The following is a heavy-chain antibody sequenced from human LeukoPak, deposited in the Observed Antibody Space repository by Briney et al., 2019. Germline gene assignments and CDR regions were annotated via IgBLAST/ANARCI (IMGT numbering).Heavy chain of an antibody. Sequence: SETLSLTCAVSGGSISSGGYSWSWIRQPPGKGLEWIGYIYHSGSTYYNPSLKSRVTISVDRSKNQFSLKLSSVTAADTAVYYCARGYYDSSGYRLDYWGQGTLVTVSS. CDR3: ARGYYDSSGYRLDY. D-gene: IGHD3-22*01. CDR1: GGSISSGGYS. J-gene: IGHJ4*02. V-gene: IGHV4-30-2*01. CDR2: IYHSGST.